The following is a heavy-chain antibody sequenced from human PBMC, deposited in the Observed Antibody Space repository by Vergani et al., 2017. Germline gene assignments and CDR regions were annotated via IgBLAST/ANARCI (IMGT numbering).Heavy chain of an antibody. Sequence: EVQLLESGGGLVQPGGSLRLSCAASGFTFSSCAMSWVRQAPGKGLEWVSAISGSGGSTYYADSVKGRFTISRDNSKNTLYLQMNSLRAEDTALYYCAKDGLSTYYDFWSGPRDFDYWGQGTLVTVSS. J-gene: IGHJ4*02. D-gene: IGHD3-3*01. V-gene: IGHV3-23*01. CDR1: GFTFSSCA. CDR3: AKDGLSTYYDFWSGPRDFDY. CDR2: ISGSGGST.